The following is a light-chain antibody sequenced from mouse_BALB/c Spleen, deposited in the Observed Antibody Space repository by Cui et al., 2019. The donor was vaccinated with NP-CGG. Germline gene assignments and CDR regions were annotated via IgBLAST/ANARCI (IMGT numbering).Light chain of an antibody. J-gene: IGLJ1*01. Sequence: QAVVTQESALTTSPSETVTLTCRSSTGAVTTSNYANWVQEKPDHLFTGLIGGTNNRAPGVPARFSSSLIGDKAALTIAGAQTEDEAIYFCALWYSNHWVFGGGTKLTVL. CDR2: GTN. CDR1: TGAVTTSNY. V-gene: IGLV1*01. CDR3: ALWYSNHWV.